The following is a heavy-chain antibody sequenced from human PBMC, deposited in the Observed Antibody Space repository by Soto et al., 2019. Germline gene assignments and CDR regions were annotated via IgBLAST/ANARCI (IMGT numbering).Heavy chain of an antibody. CDR2: FSATSENT. D-gene: IGHD2-2*01. CDR3: AKAMDQRWVRPPFDD. Sequence: EVQLLESGGGLVQPGGSLRLSCVGSGFFFSSYTMTWVRQAPGKGLEWVSSFSATSENTYYADSVRGRFTISRDNSKNSLFQQMNSLTAEDTARYYCAKAMDQRWVRPPFDDWGQGILVIVSS. V-gene: IGHV3-23*01. CDR1: GFFFSSYT. J-gene: IGHJ4*02.